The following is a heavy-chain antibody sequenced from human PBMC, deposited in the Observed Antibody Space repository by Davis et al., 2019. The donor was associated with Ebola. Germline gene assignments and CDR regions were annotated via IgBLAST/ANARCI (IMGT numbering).Heavy chain of an antibody. CDR2: ISSSSSTI. Sequence: PGGSLRLSCAASGFTFSSYSMNWVRQAPGKGLEWVSYISSSSSTIYYADSVKGRFTISRDNAKNSLYLQMNSLRAEDTVVYYCAKDADSSYWGQGTLVTVSS. J-gene: IGHJ4*02. CDR3: AKDADSSY. D-gene: IGHD6-19*01. V-gene: IGHV3-48*01. CDR1: GFTFSSYS.